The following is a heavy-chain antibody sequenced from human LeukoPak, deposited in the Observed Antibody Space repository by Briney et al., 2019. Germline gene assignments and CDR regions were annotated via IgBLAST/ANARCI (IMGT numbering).Heavy chain of an antibody. Sequence: PGGSLRLSCAASGFTVSSNYMSWVRQAPGKGLEWVSVIYSGGSTYYADSVKGRFTISRDNSKNTLYLQMNSLRAEDTAVHYCARDAWFGELLSHWGQGTLVTVSS. J-gene: IGHJ4*02. CDR2: IYSGGST. CDR1: GFTVSSNY. V-gene: IGHV3-66*01. CDR3: ARDAWFGELLSH. D-gene: IGHD3-10*01.